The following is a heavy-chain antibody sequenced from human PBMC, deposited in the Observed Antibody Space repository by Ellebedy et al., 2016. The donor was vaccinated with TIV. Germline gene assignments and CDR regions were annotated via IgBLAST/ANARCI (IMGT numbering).Heavy chain of an antibody. Sequence: MPSETLSLTCTVYGGSISSPSYYWGWFRQPPGKGLDWIGSIYYSGSTYYYPSLKSRVTMSIDTSKNQFSLKLSSVTAADTAVYYCARHHTVERGAIDYWGQGTLVTVSS. CDR3: ARHHTVERGAIDY. J-gene: IGHJ4*02. CDR1: GGSISSPSYY. D-gene: IGHD1-1*01. V-gene: IGHV4-39*01. CDR2: IYYSGST.